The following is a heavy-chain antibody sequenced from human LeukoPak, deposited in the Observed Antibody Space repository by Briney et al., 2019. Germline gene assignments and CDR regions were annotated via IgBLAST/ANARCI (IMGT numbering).Heavy chain of an antibody. V-gene: IGHV3-30*03. CDR3: ARGYGSGYQTFEY. D-gene: IGHD3-22*01. J-gene: IGHJ4*02. CDR2: ISYDGSNK. Sequence: GGSLRLSCAASGFTFSSYGIHWVRQAPGKGLEWVAVISYDGSNKNYADSVKGRFTTSRDNSKNTLYLQMNSLRAEDTAVYYCARGYGSGYQTFEYWGQGTLVTVSS. CDR1: GFTFSSYG.